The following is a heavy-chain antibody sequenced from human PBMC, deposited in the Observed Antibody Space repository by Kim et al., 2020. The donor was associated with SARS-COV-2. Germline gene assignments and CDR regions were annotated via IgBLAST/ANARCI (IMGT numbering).Heavy chain of an antibody. Sequence: GGSLRLSCAASGFTFSSYAMSWVRQAPGKGLEWVSAISGSGGSIYYADSVKGRFTISRDNSKNTLYLQMNSLRAEDTAVYYCAKSGSRTHSSGWYVGPFPCYIDYWGQGTLVTVSS. D-gene: IGHD6-19*01. CDR2: ISGSGGSI. CDR1: GFTFSSYA. CDR3: AKSGSRTHSSGWYVGPFPCYIDY. J-gene: IGHJ4*02. V-gene: IGHV3-23*01.